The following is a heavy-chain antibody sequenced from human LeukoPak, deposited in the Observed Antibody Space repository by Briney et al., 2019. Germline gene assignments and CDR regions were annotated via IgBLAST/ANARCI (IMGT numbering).Heavy chain of an antibody. V-gene: IGHV1-69*06. J-gene: IGHJ6*03. CDR3: ARDPLAVAGTGYYYYYYMDV. Sequence: ASVKVSCKASGGTFSSYAISWVRQAPGQGLEWMGGIIPIFGTANYAQKFQGRVTITADKSTSTAYMELSSLRSEDTAVYYCARDPLAVAGTGYYYYYYMDVWGKGTTVTVSS. CDR1: GGTFSSYA. D-gene: IGHD6-19*01. CDR2: IIPIFGTA.